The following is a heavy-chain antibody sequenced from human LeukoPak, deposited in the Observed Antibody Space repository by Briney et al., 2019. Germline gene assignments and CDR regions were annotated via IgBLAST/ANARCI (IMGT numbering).Heavy chain of an antibody. CDR1: GYTFTGYY. V-gene: IGHV1-2*02. CDR2: INPNSGGT. J-gene: IGHJ3*02. D-gene: IGHD2-21*01. CDR3: ARDLPVWDAFDI. Sequence: GASVKVSCKASGYTFTGYYMHWVRQAPGQGLEWMEWINPNSGGTNYAQKFQGRVTMTRDTSINTAYMELNSLRSDDTAVYYCARDLPVWDAFDIWGQGTMVTVPS.